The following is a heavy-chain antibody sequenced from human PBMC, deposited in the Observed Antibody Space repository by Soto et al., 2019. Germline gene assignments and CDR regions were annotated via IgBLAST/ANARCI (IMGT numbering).Heavy chain of an antibody. CDR2: IGGIGNSI. CDR3: ARDHMYAFDI. V-gene: IGHV3-48*01. J-gene: IGHJ3*02. Sequence: GGSLRLSCAASGFTFSSYSMNWVRQAPGKGLEWVSYIGGIGNSIYSADSVKGRFTISRDNAKNSLYLQMNSLRAEDTAVYYCARDHMYAFDIWGQGTMVTVSS. CDR1: GFTFSSYS.